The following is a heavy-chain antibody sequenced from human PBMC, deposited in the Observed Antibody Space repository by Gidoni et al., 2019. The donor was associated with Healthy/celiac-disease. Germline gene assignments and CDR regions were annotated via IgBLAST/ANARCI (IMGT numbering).Heavy chain of an antibody. CDR2: ISGSGGST. V-gene: IGHV3-23*01. D-gene: IGHD4-17*01. J-gene: IGHJ4*02. CDR1: GFPFSSYA. Sequence: EVQLLESGGGLVQPGGSLRLSCAASGFPFSSYAMSWVRQAPGKGLEWVSAISGSGGSTYYADSVKGRFTISRDNSKNMLYLQMNSLRAEDTAVYYCAKAGGDGDLPLFDYWGQGTLVTVSS. CDR3: AKAGGDGDLPLFDY.